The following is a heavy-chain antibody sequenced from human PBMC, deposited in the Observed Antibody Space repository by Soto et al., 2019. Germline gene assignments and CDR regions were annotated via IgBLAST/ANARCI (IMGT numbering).Heavy chain of an antibody. Sequence: PGGSLRLSCAASGFTFSDHYMDCVGQAPGKGLEWVGRSRNKANSYTTEYAASVRGRFTISRDDSKNSLYLQMNSLKTEDTAVYYCARDLGSWGQGTLVTVSS. J-gene: IGHJ5*02. CDR2: SRNKANSYTT. V-gene: IGHV3-72*01. CDR1: GFTFSDHY. CDR3: ARDLGS.